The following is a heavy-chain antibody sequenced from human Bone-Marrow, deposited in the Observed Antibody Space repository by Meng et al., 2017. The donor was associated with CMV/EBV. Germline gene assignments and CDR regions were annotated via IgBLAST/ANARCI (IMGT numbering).Heavy chain of an antibody. CDR1: GYTFTNYD. CDR3: ARGGQYAGAFDI. V-gene: IGHV1-2*02. J-gene: IGHJ3*02. CDR2: INPNSGGT. Sequence: ASVKVSCKASGYTFTNYDINWVRQAPGQGLEWMGWINPNSGGTNYAQKFQGRVTMTRDTSISTAYMELSRLRSDDTAVYYCARGGQYAGAFDIWGQGKMVTF. D-gene: IGHD2-2*01.